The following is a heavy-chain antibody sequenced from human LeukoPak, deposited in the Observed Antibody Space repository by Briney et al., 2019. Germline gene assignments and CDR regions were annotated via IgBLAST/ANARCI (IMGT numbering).Heavy chain of an antibody. CDR3: TRDLRLPRGIGAFHI. CDR2: IYYSGST. V-gene: IGHV4-31*11. CDR1: GDSISSRGYY. Sequence: PSQTLSLTRAVSGDSISSRGYYWSWIRQHPGKGLEWVGYIYYSGSTYYNPSLRSRVTISADTSKNLFSLKLRSVTPADTAVYYCTRDLRLPRGIGAFHIWGQGTMVSVSS. J-gene: IGHJ3*02. D-gene: IGHD5/OR15-5a*01.